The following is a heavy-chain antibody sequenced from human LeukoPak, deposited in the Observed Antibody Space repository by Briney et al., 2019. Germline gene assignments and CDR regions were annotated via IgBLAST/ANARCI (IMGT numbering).Heavy chain of an antibody. D-gene: IGHD3-22*01. CDR2: IKSKTDGGTT. J-gene: IGHJ4*02. V-gene: IGHV3-15*01. CDR1: GFTFSNAW. CDR3: ATDPSYYYDSSGYYYFDY. Sequence: GGSLRLSCAASGFTFSNAWMSWVRQAPGKGLEWVGRIKSKTDGGTTDYAAPVKGRFTISRNDSKNTLYLQMNSLKTEDTAVYYCATDPSYYYDSSGYYYFDYWGQGTLVTVSS.